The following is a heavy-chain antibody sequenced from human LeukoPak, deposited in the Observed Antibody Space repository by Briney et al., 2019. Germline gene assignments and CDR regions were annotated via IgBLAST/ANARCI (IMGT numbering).Heavy chain of an antibody. Sequence: GGSLRLSCAASGFTFSSYGMYWVRQAQGKGLEWVAFTRYDGSNKYYADSVKGRFTIHRDNPKNTLYLHMNSLRAEDTAVYYCARDYGGSSPFDYWGQGNLVTVSS. CDR3: ARDYGGSSPFDY. D-gene: IGHD4-23*01. V-gene: IGHV3-33*08. J-gene: IGHJ4*02. CDR2: TRYDGSNK. CDR1: GFTFSSYG.